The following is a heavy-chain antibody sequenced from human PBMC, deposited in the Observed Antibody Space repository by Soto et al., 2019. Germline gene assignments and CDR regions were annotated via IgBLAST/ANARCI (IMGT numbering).Heavy chain of an antibody. Sequence: QVQLVESGGGVVQPGRSLRLSCAASGFTFSAYTIHWVRQAPGKGLEWVALISYDATNKYYADSVKGRFTISRDNSKNTLYLQMNSLRAEDTAVYYCARAVTRDFDYWGQGTLVTVSS. CDR2: ISYDATNK. V-gene: IGHV3-30-3*01. J-gene: IGHJ4*02. CDR1: GFTFSAYT. CDR3: ARAVTRDFDY. D-gene: IGHD4-17*01.